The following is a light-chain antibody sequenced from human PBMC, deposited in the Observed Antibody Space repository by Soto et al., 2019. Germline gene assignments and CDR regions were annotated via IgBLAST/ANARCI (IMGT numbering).Light chain of an antibody. CDR1: SGHSSFA. J-gene: IGLJ2*01. Sequence: QLVLTQSPSASASLGASVNLTCTLSSGHSSFAIAWHQQQPEKGPRYLMKLNSDGSHSKGDGIPDRFSGSSSGAERYLTISSLQSEDEADYYCQTCGTGMRVVFGGGTKLTVL. CDR3: QTCGTGMRVV. V-gene: IGLV4-69*01. CDR2: LNSDGSH.